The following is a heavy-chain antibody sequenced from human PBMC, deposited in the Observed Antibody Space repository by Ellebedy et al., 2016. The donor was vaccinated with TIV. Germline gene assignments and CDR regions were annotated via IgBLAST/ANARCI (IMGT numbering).Heavy chain of an antibody. CDR2: IHAGNGNT. CDR1: GYTFTTYA. Sequence: AASVKVSCKASGYTFTTYAMHWVRQAPGQRLEWMAWIHAGNGNTKYSQKFKGRVTITRDTSATTVYMELSSLRSEDTAVYYCARELAYYSNNGYYYLSGFDVWGRGTMVTVSS. J-gene: IGHJ3*01. D-gene: IGHD3-22*01. V-gene: IGHV1-3*01. CDR3: ARELAYYSNNGYYYLSGFDV.